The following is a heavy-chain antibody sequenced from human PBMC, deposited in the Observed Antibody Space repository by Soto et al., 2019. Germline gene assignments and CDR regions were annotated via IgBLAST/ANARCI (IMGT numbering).Heavy chain of an antibody. Sequence: QVQLQQWGAGLLKPSETLSLTCAVYGGSFSGYYWIWIRQSPEKGLEWIGGINQSGSTSYNPSLTSRVTISVVTSQTQFSLKLTSVTAADTAVYYCASSLGRGRSNWGPFDIWGQGTMVAFSS. V-gene: IGHV4-34*02. J-gene: IGHJ3*02. D-gene: IGHD3-16*01. CDR1: GGSFSGYY. CDR3: ASSLGRGRSNWGPFDI. CDR2: INQSGST.